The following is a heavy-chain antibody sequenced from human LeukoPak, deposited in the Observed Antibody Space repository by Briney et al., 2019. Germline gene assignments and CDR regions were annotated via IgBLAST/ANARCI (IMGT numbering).Heavy chain of an antibody. CDR3: ARHGTTYYYDSSGVFYFDY. Sequence: PSETLSLTCTVSGGSISSYYWSWIRQPTGKGLEWIGYIYYSGSTNYNPSLKSRVTISVDTSKNQFSLKLSSVTAADTAVYYCARHGTTYYYDSSGVFYFDYWGQGTLVTVSS. CDR1: GGSISSYY. CDR2: IYYSGST. D-gene: IGHD3-22*01. J-gene: IGHJ4*02. V-gene: IGHV4-59*08.